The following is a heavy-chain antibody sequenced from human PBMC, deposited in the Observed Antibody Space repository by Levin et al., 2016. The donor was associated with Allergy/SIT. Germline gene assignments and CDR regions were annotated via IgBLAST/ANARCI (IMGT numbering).Heavy chain of an antibody. CDR3: ARARMATNLMIDY. CDR2: INPNSGGT. CDR1: GYTFTGYY. V-gene: IGHV1-2*02. D-gene: IGHD5-24*01. J-gene: IGHJ4*02. Sequence: ASVKVSCKASGYTFTGYYMHWVRQAPGQGLEWMGWINPNSGGTNYAQKFQGRVTMTRDTSISTAYMELSRLRSDDTAVYYCARARMATNLMIDYWGQGTLVTVSS.